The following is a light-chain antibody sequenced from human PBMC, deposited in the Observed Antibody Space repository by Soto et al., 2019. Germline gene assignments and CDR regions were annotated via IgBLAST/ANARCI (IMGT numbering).Light chain of an antibody. J-gene: IGLJ3*02. V-gene: IGLV7-46*01. CDR2: DTN. CDR3: LLFYSGAGSV. Sequence: QAVVTQEPSLTVSPGGTVTLTCGSSTGAVTSGHYPYWFQQKPGQAPRTLIYDTNNKHSWTPARFSGSLLGGKAALTLSGAQPEDEAEYYCLLFYSGAGSVFGGGTKLTVL. CDR1: TGAVTSGHY.